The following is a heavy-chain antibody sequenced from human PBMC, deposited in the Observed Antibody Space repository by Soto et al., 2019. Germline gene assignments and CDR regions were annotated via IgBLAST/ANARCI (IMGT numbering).Heavy chain of an antibody. Sequence: EVQLLESGGGLVQPGESLRLSCAASGFTFSSYAMSWVRQAPGKGLEWVSVISGSDDSTYYADSVKGRFTISRDNSKNSWYLQMNRLRAEDTAVDYCAKRSSSSTFDYWGQGTLVTVSS. CDR3: AKRSSSSTFDY. V-gene: IGHV3-23*01. J-gene: IGHJ4*02. CDR2: ISGSDDST. CDR1: GFTFSSYA. D-gene: IGHD6-6*01.